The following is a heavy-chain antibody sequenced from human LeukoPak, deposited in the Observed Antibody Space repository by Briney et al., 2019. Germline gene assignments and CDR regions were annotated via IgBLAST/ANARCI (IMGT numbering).Heavy chain of an antibody. V-gene: IGHV1-24*01. J-gene: IGHJ3*02. CDR2: FDPEDGEA. CDR3: ATARFGELLFEVDAFDI. D-gene: IGHD3-10*01. CDR1: GYTLTELS. Sequence: GASVKLSCKVSGYTLTELSMHWVRQAPGQGLEWMGGFDPEDGEAIYAQKFQGRVTMTEATSTDTAYMELSSLRSEDTAVYYCATARFGELLFEVDAFDIWGQGTMVSVSS.